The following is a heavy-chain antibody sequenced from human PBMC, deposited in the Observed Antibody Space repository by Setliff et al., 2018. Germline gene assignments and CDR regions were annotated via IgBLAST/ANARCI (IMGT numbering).Heavy chain of an antibody. CDR3: SRGQDNSKVGHD. CDR2: MNPNNGNT. CDR1: GYTFINYE. V-gene: IGHV1-8*02. D-gene: IGHD1-20*01. J-gene: IGHJ4*02. Sequence: GASVKVSCKASGYTFINYEINWVRQATGQGLEWMGGMNPNNGNTGYAQKFQGRVTMTRNTSISTAYMELSSLRSEDTAMYYCSRGQDNSKVGHDWGQGTLVTVSS.